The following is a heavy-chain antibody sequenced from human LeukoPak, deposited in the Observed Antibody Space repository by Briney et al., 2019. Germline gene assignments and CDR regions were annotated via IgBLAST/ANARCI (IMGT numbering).Heavy chain of an antibody. J-gene: IGHJ4*02. CDR2: IYTSGGT. V-gene: IGHV4-61*02. CDR3: ARTYYDPLTGYYSGGGPFDS. Sequence: SETLSLTCTVSGGSISSGSHYWSWIRQPAGKGLEWIGRIYTSGGTNYNPSLKSRVTISVDISKKQFSLKLSSVTAADTAVYHCARTYYDPLTGYYSGGGPFDSWGQGTLVTVSS. D-gene: IGHD3-9*01. CDR1: GGSISSGSHY.